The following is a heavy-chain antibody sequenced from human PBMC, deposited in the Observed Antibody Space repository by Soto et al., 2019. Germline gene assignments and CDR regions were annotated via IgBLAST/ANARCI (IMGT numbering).Heavy chain of an antibody. D-gene: IGHD4-17*01. J-gene: IGHJ4*02. CDR2: IYHSGST. CDR3: ARDGGDYDNYFDY. CDR1: GGSISSSNW. V-gene: IGHV4-4*02. Sequence: PSETLSLTCAVSGGSISSSNWWSWVRQPPGKGLEWIGEIYHSGSTNYNPSLKSRVTISVDKSKNQFSLKLSSVTAADTAVYYCARDGGDYDNYFDYWGQGTLVTVSS.